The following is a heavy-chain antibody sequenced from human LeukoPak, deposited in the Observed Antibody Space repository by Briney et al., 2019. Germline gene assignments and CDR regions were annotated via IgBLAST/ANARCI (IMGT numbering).Heavy chain of an antibody. J-gene: IGHJ3*02. CDR2: ISSSSSYI. V-gene: IGHV3-21*01. Sequence: GGSLRLPCAASGFTFSSYSMNWVRQAPGKGLEWVSSISSSSSYIYYADSVKGRFTISRDNAKNSLYLQMNSLRAEDTAVYYCASARIVGAPSAFDIWGQGTMVTVSS. D-gene: IGHD1-26*01. CDR1: GFTFSSYS. CDR3: ASARIVGAPSAFDI.